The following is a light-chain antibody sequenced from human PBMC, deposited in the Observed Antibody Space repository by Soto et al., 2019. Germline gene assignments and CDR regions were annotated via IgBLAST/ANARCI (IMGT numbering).Light chain of an antibody. Sequence: EIVMTQSPATLSVSPGERVTLSCRASQSIGSDLAWYQQKPGQPPRLLIYDASNRATGIPARFSGSGSGTDFTLTISSLEPEDFAVYYCQQRFNWQVTFGQGTRLEIK. V-gene: IGKV3D-11*02. CDR3: QQRFNWQVT. CDR2: DAS. CDR1: QSIGSD. J-gene: IGKJ5*01.